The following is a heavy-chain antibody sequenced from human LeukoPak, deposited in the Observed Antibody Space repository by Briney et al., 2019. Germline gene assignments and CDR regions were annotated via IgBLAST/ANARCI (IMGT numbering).Heavy chain of an antibody. J-gene: IGHJ3*02. Sequence: PSQTLSLTCTVSGGSISSGGFYWSWLRQHPGKGLEWIGYIYYSGSTYYNPSLKSRVTISVDTSKNQFSLILSPVTAADTAVYYCARHVYDSSGYGPDAFDIWGQGTMVTVSS. CDR1: GGSISSGGFY. CDR3: ARHVYDSSGYGPDAFDI. D-gene: IGHD3-22*01. CDR2: IYYSGST. V-gene: IGHV4-31*03.